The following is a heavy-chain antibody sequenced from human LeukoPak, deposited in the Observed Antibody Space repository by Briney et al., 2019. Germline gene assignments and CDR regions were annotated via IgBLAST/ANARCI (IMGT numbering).Heavy chain of an antibody. CDR1: GFTFSSYW. CDR2: IKQDGNEK. J-gene: IGHJ6*02. D-gene: IGHD6-13*01. V-gene: IGHV3-7*01. Sequence: PGGSLRLSCAASGFTFSSYWMSWVRQAPGKGLEWVANIKQDGNEKYYVDSVKGRFTISRDNAKNSLYLQMNSLRAEDTAVYYCAREAAAGPPTGMDVWGQGTTVTVSS. CDR3: AREAAAGPPTGMDV.